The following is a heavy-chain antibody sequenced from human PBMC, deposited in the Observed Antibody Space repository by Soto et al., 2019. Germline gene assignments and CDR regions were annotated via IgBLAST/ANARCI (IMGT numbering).Heavy chain of an antibody. J-gene: IGHJ4*02. CDR1: GFTVSSNY. Sequence: GGSLRLSCAASGFTVSSNYMSWVRQAPEKGLEWVSVIFSGGSTYYADSVKGRFTISRDNSKNTLYLQMNSLRAEDTAVYYCARDLYYYGSGSYLAFDSWGQGTLVTVSS. V-gene: IGHV3-66*01. D-gene: IGHD3-10*01. CDR3: ARDLYYYGSGSYLAFDS. CDR2: IFSGGST.